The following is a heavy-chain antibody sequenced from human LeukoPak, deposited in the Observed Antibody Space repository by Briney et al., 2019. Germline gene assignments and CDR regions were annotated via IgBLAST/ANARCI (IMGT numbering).Heavy chain of an antibody. CDR3: ARGGSGSGYLYYFDF. CDR2: INPNSGGT. CDR1: GYSFSDYS. Sequence: GASVKVSCKACGYSFSDYSMHWVRQAPGQGLEWMGRINPNSGGTSYAQNFQGRVSMTRDTSISTTYMELSGLTSDDTAVYHCARGGSGSGYLYYFDFWGQGTLVSV. V-gene: IGHV1-2*06. D-gene: IGHD3-10*01. J-gene: IGHJ4*02.